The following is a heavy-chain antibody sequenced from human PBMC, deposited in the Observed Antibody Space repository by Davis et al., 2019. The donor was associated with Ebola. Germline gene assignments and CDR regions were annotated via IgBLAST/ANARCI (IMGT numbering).Heavy chain of an antibody. CDR2: IRVGDEST. CDR3: ATQNFDH. V-gene: IGHV3-23*01. Sequence: GASLKISCAASGFRLSDFAMNWVRQVPGTGLEWVSHIRVGDESTYYRDSVKGRFTISRDNSANTLYLQMNSLRAEDTATYYCATQNFDHWGQGALVTVSS. J-gene: IGHJ4*02. CDR1: GFRLSDFA.